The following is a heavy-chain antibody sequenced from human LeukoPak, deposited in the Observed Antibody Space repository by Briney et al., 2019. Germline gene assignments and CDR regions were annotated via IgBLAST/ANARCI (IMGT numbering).Heavy chain of an antibody. CDR2: ISSSSSYI. J-gene: IGHJ5*02. CDR1: GFTFSSCS. D-gene: IGHD3-9*01. V-gene: IGHV3-21*01. Sequence: GGSLRLSCAASGFTFSSCSMNWVRQAPGKGLEWVSSISSSSSYIYYADSVKGRFTISRDNAKNSLYLQMNSLRAEDTAVYYCARDQLGDILTGYYENWFDPWGQGTLVTVSS. CDR3: ARDQLGDILTGYYENWFDP.